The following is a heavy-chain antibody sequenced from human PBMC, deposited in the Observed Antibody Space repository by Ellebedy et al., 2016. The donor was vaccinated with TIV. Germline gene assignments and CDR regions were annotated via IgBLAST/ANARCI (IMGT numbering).Heavy chain of an antibody. CDR3: ARTGDRGRAFDY. J-gene: IGHJ4*02. CDR1: GDSVSSNSAA. CDR2: TYYRSKWSN. V-gene: IGHV6-1*01. D-gene: IGHD7-27*01. Sequence: SQTLSLTCXISGDSVSSNSAAWNWTRQSPSRGLEWLVRTYYRSKWSNDYAVSVKSRITINPDTSKNHFSLQLNSVTPEDTAVYYCARTGDRGRAFDYWGQGTLVTVSS.